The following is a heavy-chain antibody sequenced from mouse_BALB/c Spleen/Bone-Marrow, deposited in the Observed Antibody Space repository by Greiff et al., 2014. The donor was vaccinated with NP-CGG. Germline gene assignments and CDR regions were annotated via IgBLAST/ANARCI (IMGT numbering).Heavy chain of an antibody. CDR2: IHPNSGNT. Sequence: VQLQQSGSVLVRPGASVKLSCKASGYTFTSSWMHWAKQRPGQGLEWIGEIHPNSGNTNYNEKFKGKATLTVDTSSSTAYVDLSSLTSEDSAVYYWARGGFDYWGQGTTLTVSS. CDR1: GYTFTSSW. J-gene: IGHJ2*01. CDR3: ARGGFDY. V-gene: IGHV1S130*01.